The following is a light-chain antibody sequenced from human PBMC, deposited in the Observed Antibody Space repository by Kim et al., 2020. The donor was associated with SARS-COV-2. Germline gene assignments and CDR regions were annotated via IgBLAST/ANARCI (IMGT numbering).Light chain of an antibody. CDR2: RDS. CDR1: NIGSKN. J-gene: IGLJ1*01. V-gene: IGLV3-9*01. Sequence: GALEQTARLTCGGNNIGSKNVHWYQQKPGQAPVLVIYRDSNRPSGIPERFSGSNSGNTATLTISRAQAGDEADYYCQVWDSSTYVFGTGTKVTVL. CDR3: QVWDSSTYV.